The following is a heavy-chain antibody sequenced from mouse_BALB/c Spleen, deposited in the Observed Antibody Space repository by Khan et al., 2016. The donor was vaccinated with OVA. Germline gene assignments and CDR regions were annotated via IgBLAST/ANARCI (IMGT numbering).Heavy chain of an antibody. CDR3: VRGNYFY. CDR2: VNPNIGNT. J-gene: IGHJ2*01. D-gene: IGHD1-1*01. CDR1: GYTFTDYT. Sequence: IQLQQSGPELMKPGASVKMSCKTSGYTFTDYTLHWVKQSHGKSLEWIGNVNPNIGNTRYNQKFKDKATLTLDKSSRTTYMELRSLTSEDSAVYSCVRGNYFYWGQGATLTVSS. V-gene: IGHV1-22*01.